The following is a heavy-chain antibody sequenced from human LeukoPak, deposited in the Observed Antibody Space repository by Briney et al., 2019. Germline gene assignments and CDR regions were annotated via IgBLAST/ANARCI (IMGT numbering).Heavy chain of an antibody. Sequence: GGSLRLSCAASGFTVSSNYMSWVRQAPGKGLEWVSVIYSGGSTYYADSVKGRFTISRDNSKNTLYLQMNSLRAEDTAVYYCARSSQWLRPTDYYYYGMDVWGQGTTVTVSS. D-gene: IGHD5-12*01. CDR2: IYSGGST. CDR3: ARSSQWLRPTDYYYYGMDV. V-gene: IGHV3-66*01. CDR1: GFTVSSNY. J-gene: IGHJ6*02.